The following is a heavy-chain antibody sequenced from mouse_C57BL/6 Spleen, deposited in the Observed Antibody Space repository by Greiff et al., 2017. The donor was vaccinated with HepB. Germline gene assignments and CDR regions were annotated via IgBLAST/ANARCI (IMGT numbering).Heavy chain of an antibody. Sequence: EVKVVESGGGLVQPGGSMKLSCAASGFTFSDAWMDWVRQSPEKGLEWVAEIRNKANNHATYYAESVKGRFTISRDDSKSSVYLQMNSLRAEDTGIYYCTTGGLRRGYYFDYWGQGTTLTVSS. J-gene: IGHJ2*01. CDR2: IRNKANNHAT. D-gene: IGHD2-2*01. CDR3: TTGGLRRGYYFDY. V-gene: IGHV6-6*01. CDR1: GFTFSDAW.